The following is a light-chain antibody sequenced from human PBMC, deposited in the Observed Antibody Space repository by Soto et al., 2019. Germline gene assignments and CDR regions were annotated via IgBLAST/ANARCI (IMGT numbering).Light chain of an antibody. CDR2: ETS. CDR1: ENINNW. J-gene: IGKJ4*01. CDR3: QQASSYPLT. V-gene: IGKV1-12*01. Sequence: DIQMTQSPSSVSASVGDRVTITCRASENINNWLDWYQQTPGKAPKLLIYETSTLQSGVPPRFSGSRSGADFTLTISSLQPADFATYYCQQASSYPLTFGGGTRVE.